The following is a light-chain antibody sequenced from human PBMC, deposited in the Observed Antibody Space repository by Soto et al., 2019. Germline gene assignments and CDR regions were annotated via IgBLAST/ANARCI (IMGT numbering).Light chain of an antibody. CDR3: QRSYSAPFT. V-gene: IGKV1-39*01. Sequence: DIQMTQSPSSLSASVGDRVIITCRASQSISNYLNWYQQKPGKAPKLLIFAASSLQSGVPSRFSGSGSGTNFTLTISSLQPEDFAAYYCQRSYSAPFTFGHGTRLEIK. CDR1: QSISNY. CDR2: AAS. J-gene: IGKJ5*01.